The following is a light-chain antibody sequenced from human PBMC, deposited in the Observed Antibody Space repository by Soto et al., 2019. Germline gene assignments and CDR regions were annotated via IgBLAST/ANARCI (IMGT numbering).Light chain of an antibody. V-gene: IGLV2-23*02. CDR1: SSDVGSYDL. Sequence: QSVLTQPASGSGSPGQSITISCTGTSSDVGSYDLVSWYQQHPGKAPKLMIYEVSKRPSGVSNRFSGSKSGNTASLTISGLQAEYEADYYCCSYAGSSTVVFGGGTKLTVL. CDR3: CSYAGSSTVV. J-gene: IGLJ2*01. CDR2: EVS.